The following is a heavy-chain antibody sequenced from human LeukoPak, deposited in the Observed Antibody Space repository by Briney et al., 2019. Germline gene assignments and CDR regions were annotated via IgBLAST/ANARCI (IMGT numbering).Heavy chain of an antibody. CDR3: ARGYVLLWFGELLTNWFDP. V-gene: IGHV3-23*01. Sequence: PGGSLRLSCVGSGFSFNNYAMSWVRQAPGKGLEWVSSLSGSGGSTQYADSVKGRFSISRDNSKNTLFLQMNSLRAEDTAVYYCARGYVLLWFGELLTNWFDPWGQGTLVTVSS. J-gene: IGHJ5*02. CDR1: GFSFNNYA. CDR2: LSGSGGST. D-gene: IGHD3-10*01.